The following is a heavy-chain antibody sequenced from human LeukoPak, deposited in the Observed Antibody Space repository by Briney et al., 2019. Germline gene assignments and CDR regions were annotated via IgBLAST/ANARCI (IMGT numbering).Heavy chain of an antibody. D-gene: IGHD6-13*01. J-gene: IGHJ4*02. CDR2: INPNSGGI. Sequence: ASVKVSCKASGYTFTGYYMHWVRQAPGQGLEWMGWINPNSGGINYAQKFQGRVTMTRDTSISTAYMELSRLRSDDTAVYYCARTSTGAYSSSWYPGDYWGQGTLVTVSS. V-gene: IGHV1-2*02. CDR3: ARTSTGAYSSSWYPGDY. CDR1: GYTFTGYY.